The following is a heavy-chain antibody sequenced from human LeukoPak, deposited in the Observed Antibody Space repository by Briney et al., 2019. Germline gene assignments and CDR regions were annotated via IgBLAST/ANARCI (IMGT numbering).Heavy chain of an antibody. J-gene: IGHJ6*02. V-gene: IGHV4-59*01. CDR2: IYYSGST. Sequence: SETLSLTCTVSGGSISSYYWSWIRQPPGKGLEWIGYIYYSGSTNYNPSLKSRVTISVDTSKNQFSLKLSSVTAADTPVYYCARMQMTTVTTVYYYYGMDVWGQGTTVTVSS. D-gene: IGHD4-17*01. CDR3: ARMQMTTVTTVYYYYGMDV. CDR1: GGSISSYY.